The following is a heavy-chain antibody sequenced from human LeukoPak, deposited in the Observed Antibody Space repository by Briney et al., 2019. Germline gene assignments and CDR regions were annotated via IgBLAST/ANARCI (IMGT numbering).Heavy chain of an antibody. CDR3: VKGFDTAMAYFDY. V-gene: IGHV3-64D*09. Sequence: GGSLRLSSSASGFTFSSYARHWVRQAPGKGLEYVSSISSNGGRTYYADSVKGRFTISRDNSKNTLYLQMSSLRAEDTAVYYCVKGFDTAMAYFDYWGQGTLVTVSS. J-gene: IGHJ4*02. D-gene: IGHD5-18*01. CDR1: GFTFSSYA. CDR2: ISSNGGRT.